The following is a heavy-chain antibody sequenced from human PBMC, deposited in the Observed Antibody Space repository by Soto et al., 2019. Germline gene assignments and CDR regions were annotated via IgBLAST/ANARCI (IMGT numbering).Heavy chain of an antibody. CDR1: TISINVHG. CDR3: ARDIWSGDYKWFDS. Sequence: QVQLVESGGGVVQPGRSLRLSCTSSTISINVHGIQWVRQALAKGLEWVAFISNDGRVQYYADSVKGRFTISRDYSKNTVDLQMNSLRNEETAVYYCARDIWSGDYKWFDSWGPGTLVTVSS. V-gene: IGHV3-30*03. CDR2: ISNDGRVQ. J-gene: IGHJ5*01. D-gene: IGHD3-3*01.